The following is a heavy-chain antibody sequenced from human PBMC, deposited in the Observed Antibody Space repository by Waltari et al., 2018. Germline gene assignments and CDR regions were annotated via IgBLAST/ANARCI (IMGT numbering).Heavy chain of an antibody. CDR3: ARGXXTGKYGY. D-gene: IGHD1-1*01. J-gene: IGHJ4*02. CDR2: TTDSXRT. V-gene: IGHV4-34*02. Sequence: QXQLKQWGAGLLKPSETLSLTCAVYGGSXRGYYWIWIRQPLGKGLEWIGKTTDSXRTKYNPSLKMRXSIXVDTSXNXFSLTVFSXXAADXAVYYCARGXXTGKYGYXGQGTRVTVXS. CDR1: GGSXRGYY.